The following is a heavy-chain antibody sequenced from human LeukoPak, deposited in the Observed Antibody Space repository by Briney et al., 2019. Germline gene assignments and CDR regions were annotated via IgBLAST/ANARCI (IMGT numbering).Heavy chain of an antibody. D-gene: IGHD1-26*01. CDR2: INPNSGGT. J-gene: IGHJ4*02. CDR3: ARDGTPVVGATIPFDY. CDR1: GYTFTGYY. Sequence: GASVKVSCKASGYTFTGYYMHWVRQAPGQGLEWMGWINPNSGGTNYAQKFQGRVTMTRDTSISTAYMDLSSLRSDDTAFYYCARDGTPVVGATIPFDYWGQGTLVTVSS. V-gene: IGHV1-2*02.